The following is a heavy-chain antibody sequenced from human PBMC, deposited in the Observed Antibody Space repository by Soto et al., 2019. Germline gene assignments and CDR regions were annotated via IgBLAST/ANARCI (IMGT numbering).Heavy chain of an antibody. J-gene: IGHJ4*02. D-gene: IGHD3-10*01. CDR2: IDLDIGDT. V-gene: IGHV1-2*02. Sequence: QVQMVQSGAEVKKPGASVKVSCKASGHTFTGHHMHWVRQAPGQGLEWMGWIDLDIGDTKYAQKFQGRVASTSETSITTAYMELHGLRSDYTAVYYCALAPTGTEGFDYWGQGTLVTVSS. CDR3: ALAPTGTEGFDY. CDR1: GHTFTGHH.